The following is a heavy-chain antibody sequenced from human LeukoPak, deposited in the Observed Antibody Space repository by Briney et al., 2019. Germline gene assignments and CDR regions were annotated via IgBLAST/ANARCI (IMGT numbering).Heavy chain of an antibody. CDR1: GFIFRDYA. D-gene: IGHD5-12*01. CDR2: ISDNGGGP. Sequence: GGSLRLSCVVSGFIFRDYAMSWVRQAPGEGLEWVAGISDNGGGPYYADSLKGRFTISRDNARNSLYLQMNSLRAEDMAMYYCARDAGNSGYGCDLWGQGTLVTVSS. CDR3: ARDAGNSGYGCDL. V-gene: IGHV3-23*01. J-gene: IGHJ5*02.